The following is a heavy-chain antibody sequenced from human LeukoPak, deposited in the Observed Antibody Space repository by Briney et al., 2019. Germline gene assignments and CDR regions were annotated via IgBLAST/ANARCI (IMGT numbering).Heavy chain of an antibody. J-gene: IGHJ4*02. Sequence: GGSLRLSCAASGFTFSSYWMSWVRQAPGKGLEWVANIKQNGSEKYYVDSVKGRFTISRDNAKNSLYLQMNSLRAEDTAVYYCARDQGDRITMIVARRIFFDYWGQGTLVTVSS. D-gene: IGHD3-22*01. CDR3: ARDQGDRITMIVARRIFFDY. CDR1: GFTFSSYW. CDR2: IKQNGSEK. V-gene: IGHV3-7*01.